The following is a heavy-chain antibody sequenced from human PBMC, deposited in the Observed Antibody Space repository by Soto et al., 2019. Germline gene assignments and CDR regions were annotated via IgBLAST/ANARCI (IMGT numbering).Heavy chain of an antibody. Sequence: PSETLSLTCAVYGGSFSGYYWTWIRQPPGTGLEWIGEINHSGSTNYNPSLKSRVTISVDTSKNQVSLRLNSVTAADTAMYYCARGYSSRRFPFDYWGQGTQVTVSS. V-gene: IGHV4-34*01. CDR1: GGSFSGYY. D-gene: IGHD5-18*01. CDR3: ARGYSSRRFPFDY. J-gene: IGHJ4*02. CDR2: INHSGST.